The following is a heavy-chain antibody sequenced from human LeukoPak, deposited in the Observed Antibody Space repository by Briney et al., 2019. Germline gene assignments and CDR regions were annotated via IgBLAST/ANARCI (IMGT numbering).Heavy chain of an antibody. D-gene: IGHD2-2*01. Sequence: ASVTVSCKASGYTFTSYYMHWGRQAPGQGLEWMGKINPSGGSTSYAQKFQGRVTMTRDTSTSTVYMELSSLRSEDTAVYYCARDFLGLHQDTRTNYYYYGMDVWGQGTTVTVSS. CDR3: ARDFLGLHQDTRTNYYYYGMDV. CDR2: INPSGGST. J-gene: IGHJ6*02. V-gene: IGHV1-46*01. CDR1: GYTFTSYY.